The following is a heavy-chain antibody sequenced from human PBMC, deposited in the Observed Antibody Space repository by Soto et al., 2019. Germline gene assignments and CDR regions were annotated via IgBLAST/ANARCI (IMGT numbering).Heavy chain of an antibody. Sequence: SETLSLTCAGYGGSFSGYYWSWIRPPPGKGVGWVGEINHSGSTNYNPSLKSRVTISVDTSKNQFSLKLSSVTAADTAVHYCARLVYYGSGSYSRNYYYYYMDVWGKGTTVTVSS. CDR2: INHSGST. CDR3: ARLVYYGSGSYSRNYYYYYMDV. D-gene: IGHD3-10*01. V-gene: IGHV4-34*01. J-gene: IGHJ6*03. CDR1: GGSFSGYY.